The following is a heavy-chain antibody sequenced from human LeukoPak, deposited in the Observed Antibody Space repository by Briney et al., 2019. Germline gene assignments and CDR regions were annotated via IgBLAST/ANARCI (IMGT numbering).Heavy chain of an antibody. CDR3: AREREGLGSCSSPSSYTNWFDP. D-gene: IGHD2-2*02. CDR2: IIPIFGTA. Sequence: GASVKVSCKASGGTFSSYAISWVRQAPGQGLEWMGGIIPIFGTANYAQKFQGRVTITTDESTSTAYMELSSLRSEDTAVYYCAREREGLGSCSSPSSYTNWFDPWGQGTLVTVPS. J-gene: IGHJ5*02. V-gene: IGHV1-69*05. CDR1: GGTFSSYA.